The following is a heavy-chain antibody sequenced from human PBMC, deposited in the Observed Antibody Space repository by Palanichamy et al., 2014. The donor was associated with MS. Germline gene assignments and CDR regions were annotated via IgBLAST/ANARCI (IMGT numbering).Heavy chain of an antibody. D-gene: IGHD3-3*01. CDR3: AKVINDFWSGLEI. CDR2: ISGTGGST. J-gene: IGHJ4*02. Sequence: EVQLLESGGGLVQPGGSLRLSCAVSGFTFSSYGMNWVRQAPGKGLEWVSCISGTGGSTYYADSVKGRFTISRDNSKNTLYLQVNSLRAEDTAVYYCAKVINDFWSGLEIWGQGTLVTVSS. CDR1: GFTFSSYG. V-gene: IGHV3-23*01.